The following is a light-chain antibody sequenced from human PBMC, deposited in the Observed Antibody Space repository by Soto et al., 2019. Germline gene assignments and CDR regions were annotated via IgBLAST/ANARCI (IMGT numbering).Light chain of an antibody. Sequence: QSALTQPASVSGSPGQSLTISCTGTSSDVGGYNYVSWYQHHPGKAPKLMIYEVSNRPSGVSNRFSGSRSGNTASLTISGLQAEDEADYYCSSYTSSSSLGFGGGTKLTVL. CDR1: SSDVGGYNY. CDR3: SSYTSSSSLG. J-gene: IGLJ3*02. V-gene: IGLV2-14*01. CDR2: EVS.